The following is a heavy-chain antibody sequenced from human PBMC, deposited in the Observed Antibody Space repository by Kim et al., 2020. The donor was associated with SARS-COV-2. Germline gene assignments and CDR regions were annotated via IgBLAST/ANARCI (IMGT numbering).Heavy chain of an antibody. CDR3: ARACCRDSSSWYMSFLDWFDP. CDR1: GGTFSSYA. Sequence: SVKVSCKASGGTFSSYAISWVRQAPGQGLEWMGGIIPIFGTANYAQKFQGRVTITADESTSTAYMELSSLRSEDTAVYYCARACCRDSSSWYMSFLDWFDPWGQGTLVTVSS. CDR2: IIPIFGTA. V-gene: IGHV1-69*13. D-gene: IGHD6-13*01. J-gene: IGHJ5*02.